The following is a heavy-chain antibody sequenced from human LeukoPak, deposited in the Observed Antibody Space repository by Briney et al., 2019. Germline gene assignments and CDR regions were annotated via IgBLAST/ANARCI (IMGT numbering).Heavy chain of an antibody. J-gene: IGHJ5*02. CDR2: INSDASVT. V-gene: IGHV3-74*01. D-gene: IGHD3-9*01. Sequence: GGSLRLSCAASGFTFSSSWMNWVRHAPGKGLSWVSRINSDASVTTYVDSVKGRFTISRDNAKNTLYLQMNSLRAEDTAVYYCVSILAASWGQGTLVTVSS. CDR3: VSILAAS. CDR1: GFTFSSSW.